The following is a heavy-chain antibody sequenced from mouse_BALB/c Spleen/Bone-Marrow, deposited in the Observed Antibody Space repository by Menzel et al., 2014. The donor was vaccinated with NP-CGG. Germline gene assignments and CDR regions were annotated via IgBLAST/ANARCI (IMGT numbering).Heavy chain of an antibody. J-gene: IGHJ2*01. CDR3: AFGNYDFDY. V-gene: IGHV1-80*01. CDR2: IYPGDGDT. D-gene: IGHD2-1*01. CDR1: GYAFSSYW. Sequence: VHLVESGAELVRPGSSVKIPCKASGYAFSSYWMNWVKQRPGQGLEWIGQIYPGDGDTNYSGKFKGKATLTADESSSTAYMQLSSLTSEDSAVYFCAFGNYDFDYWGQGTTLSVSS.